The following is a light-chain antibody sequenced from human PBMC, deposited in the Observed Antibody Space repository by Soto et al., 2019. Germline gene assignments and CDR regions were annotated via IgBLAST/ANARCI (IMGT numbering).Light chain of an antibody. V-gene: IGLV2-8*01. Sequence: QSELTQPPSASGSPGQSVAISCTGTSRDPGGYNYVSWYQQHPGKAPKLMIYEVNKRPSGVPDRFSGSKSGNTASLTVSGLQAEDEADYYCSSYAGSSNVFGTGTKVTVL. CDR2: EVN. J-gene: IGLJ1*01. CDR3: SSYAGSSNV. CDR1: SRDPGGYNY.